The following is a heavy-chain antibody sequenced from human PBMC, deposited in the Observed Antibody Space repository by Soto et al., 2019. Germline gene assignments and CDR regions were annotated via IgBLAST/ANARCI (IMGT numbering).Heavy chain of an antibody. Sequence: QVQLQESGPGLVKPSETLSLTCSVSDGSVSSGIYYWSWIRQPPGKGLEWIGYIHFSGSITYNPSRERRVTISVDTSKNQLSRKLSSVTAADTAVYSCGRGGDAYKMARDWGPGTLVTVSS. J-gene: IGHJ4*02. CDR2: IHFSGSI. CDR3: GRGGDAYKMARD. V-gene: IGHV4-61*01. D-gene: IGHD3-10*01. CDR1: DGSVSSGIYY.